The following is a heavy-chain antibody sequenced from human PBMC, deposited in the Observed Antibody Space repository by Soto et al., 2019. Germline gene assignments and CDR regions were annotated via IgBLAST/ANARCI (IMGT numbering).Heavy chain of an antibody. V-gene: IGHV4-34*01. CDR3: ARLSSGWSG. Sequence: SETLSLTCAVYGGSFSGYYWSWIRQPPGKGLEWIGEINHSGSTNYNPSLKSRVTISVDTSKNQFSLKLSSVTAADTAVYYCARLSSGWSGWGQGTLVTVSS. D-gene: IGHD6-19*01. CDR2: INHSGST. J-gene: IGHJ4*02. CDR1: GGSFSGYY.